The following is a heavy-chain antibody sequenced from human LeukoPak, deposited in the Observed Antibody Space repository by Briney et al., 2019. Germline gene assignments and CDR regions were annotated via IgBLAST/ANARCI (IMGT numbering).Heavy chain of an antibody. CDR2: ISYDGSNK. CDR1: GFTFSSYA. Sequence: TGGSLRLSCAASGFTFSSYAMHWVRQAPGKGLEWVAVISYDGSNKYYADSVKGRFTISRDSSKNTVYLQMNSLRAEDTAVYFCAKLTDFWGRGTLVTVSS. V-gene: IGHV3-30*07. CDR3: AKLTDF. D-gene: IGHD3-9*01. J-gene: IGHJ2*01.